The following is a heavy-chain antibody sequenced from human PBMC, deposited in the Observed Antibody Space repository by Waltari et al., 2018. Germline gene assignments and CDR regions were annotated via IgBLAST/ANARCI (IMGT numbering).Heavy chain of an antibody. V-gene: IGHV4-59*01. D-gene: IGHD3-3*01. Sequence: QLQLPESGPGLVKPSETLSLTCTVSGGSISIYSWRWIRQPPGKGLEWIGYIYYSGSTNYNPSLKSRVTISVDTSKNQFSRKLSSVTAADTAVYYCARFDRSGYWPVDYWGQGNLVTVSS. CDR2: IYYSGST. J-gene: IGHJ4*02. CDR1: GGSISIYS. CDR3: ARFDRSGYWPVDY.